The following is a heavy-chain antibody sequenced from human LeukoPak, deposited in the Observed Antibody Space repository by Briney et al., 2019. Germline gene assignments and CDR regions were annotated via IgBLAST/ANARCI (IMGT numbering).Heavy chain of an antibody. D-gene: IGHD6-13*01. CDR3: ARVAAAAGTVYFQH. CDR2: IIPIFGTA. Sequence: GASVKVSCKASGGTFSSYAISWVRQAPGQGLEWMGGIIPIFGTANYAQKFQGRVTITADESTSTAYMELSSLRSEDTAVYYCARVAAAAGTVYFQHWGQGTLVTVSS. CDR1: GGTFSSYA. J-gene: IGHJ1*01. V-gene: IGHV1-69*13.